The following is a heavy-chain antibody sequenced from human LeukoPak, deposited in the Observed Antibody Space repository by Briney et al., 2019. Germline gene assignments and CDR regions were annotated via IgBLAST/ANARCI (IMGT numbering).Heavy chain of an antibody. J-gene: IGHJ4*02. Sequence: SETLSLTCTVPGGAISSYYWSWIRQPPGKGLEWIGYVSYTGDASQNPSLRGRDTMSVDTSNNQVSLELSSVTAADTAVYYCARGWNYGDYWGQGTLVTVSS. V-gene: IGHV4-59*01. CDR1: GGAISSYY. CDR3: ARGWNYGDY. CDR2: VSYTGDA. D-gene: IGHD3-3*01.